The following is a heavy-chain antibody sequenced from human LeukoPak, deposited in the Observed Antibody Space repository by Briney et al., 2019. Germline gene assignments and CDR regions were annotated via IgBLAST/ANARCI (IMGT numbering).Heavy chain of an antibody. V-gene: IGHV4-59*08. CDR1: GGSISSYY. CDR3: ARAPIFSSSSYYFDY. CDR2: IYYSGST. Sequence: SETLSLTCTVSGGSISSYYWSWIRQPPGKGLEWIGYIYYSGSTNYNPSLKSRVTISVDTSKNQFSLKLSSVTAADTAVYYCARAPIFSSSSYYFDYWGQGTLVTVSS. J-gene: IGHJ4*02. D-gene: IGHD6-6*01.